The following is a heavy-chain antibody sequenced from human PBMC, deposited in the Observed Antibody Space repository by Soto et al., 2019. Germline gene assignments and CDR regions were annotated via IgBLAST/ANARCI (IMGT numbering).Heavy chain of an antibody. D-gene: IGHD3-16*02. V-gene: IGHV4-59*02. J-gene: IGHJ3*02. CDR3: AREKYVWGSYRVEWAIDI. CDR1: GASVINYY. CDR2: VSNTATT. Sequence: PSETLSLTCTVSGASVINYYWAWIRQSPGRGLESIGYVSNTATTTYNPSLKNRVTISVDAPKSQFYLKLRSVTAADTAVYYCAREKYVWGSYRVEWAIDIWGQGTMDTGSS.